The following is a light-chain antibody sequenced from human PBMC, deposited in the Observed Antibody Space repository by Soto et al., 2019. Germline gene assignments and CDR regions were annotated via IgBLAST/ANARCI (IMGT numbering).Light chain of an antibody. CDR3: QSYDSSPSGYV. Sequence: QSVLTQAPSVSGAPGQRVTISCTGSSPNIGAGYEVHWYQQLPGTAPKLLIYANSNRPAGVPDRFSGSKSGTSASLAITGLQAEDEADYYCQSYDSSPSGYVFGTGTKVTVL. J-gene: IGLJ1*01. CDR2: ANS. CDR1: SPNIGAGYE. V-gene: IGLV1-40*01.